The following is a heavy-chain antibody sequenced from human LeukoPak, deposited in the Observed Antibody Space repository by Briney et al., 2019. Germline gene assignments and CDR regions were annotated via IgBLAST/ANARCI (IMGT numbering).Heavy chain of an antibody. CDR2: ISWNSGSI. V-gene: IGHV3-9*01. CDR1: GFTFDDYA. J-gene: IGHJ4*02. Sequence: HPGGSLRLSCAASGFTFDDYAMHWVRQAPGKGLEWVSGISWNSGSIDYADSVKGRFTISRDNAKNSLYLQMNSLRAEDTALYYCAKEAPTAGEFDYWGQGTLVTVSS. D-gene: IGHD4-17*01. CDR3: AKEAPTAGEFDY.